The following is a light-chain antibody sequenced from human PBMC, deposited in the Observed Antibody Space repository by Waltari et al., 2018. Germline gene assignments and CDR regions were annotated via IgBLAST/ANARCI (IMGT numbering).Light chain of an antibody. CDR3: SSYAGSNNVV. Sequence: QSALTQPPSASGSPGQSVTISCTGTSSDVGRYNYVSWYQQYPGKAPKLMIYEVSKRPSGVPARLSGSKSGNPASLTVSGLQAEDEADYYCSSYAGSNNVVFGGGTKLTVL. J-gene: IGLJ2*01. CDR2: EVS. V-gene: IGLV2-8*01. CDR1: SSDVGRYNY.